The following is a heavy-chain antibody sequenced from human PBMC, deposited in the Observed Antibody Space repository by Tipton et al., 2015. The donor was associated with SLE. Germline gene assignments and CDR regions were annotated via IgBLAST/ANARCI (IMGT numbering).Heavy chain of an antibody. Sequence: QLVQSGPEVKKPGSSVKVSCKASGGIFSDYTISWVRQAPGQGLEWMGRISPSSGGAIHAQRFQDRVTMTTDTSVNTVYMELTNLRSDDTAVFYCAREERTGWVLWGQGTRVTVSS. J-gene: IGHJ3*01. V-gene: IGHV1-2*06. CDR3: AREERTGWVL. D-gene: IGHD1-1*01. CDR2: ISPSSGGA. CDR1: GGIFSDYT.